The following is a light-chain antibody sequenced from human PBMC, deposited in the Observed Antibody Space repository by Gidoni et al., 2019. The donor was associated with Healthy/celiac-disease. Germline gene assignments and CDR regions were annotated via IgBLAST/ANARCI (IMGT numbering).Light chain of an antibody. CDR1: QSISSY. CDR2: AAS. V-gene: IGKV1-39*01. Sequence: DIQLTQSPSSLSASVGDRVTITCRASQSISSYLNWYQQKPGKAPKLLIYAASSLQSGVPSRFSGSGSGTDFTLTSSSLQPEDFATYYCQQSYSTPLFGPGTKVEIK. J-gene: IGKJ3*01. CDR3: QQSYSTPL.